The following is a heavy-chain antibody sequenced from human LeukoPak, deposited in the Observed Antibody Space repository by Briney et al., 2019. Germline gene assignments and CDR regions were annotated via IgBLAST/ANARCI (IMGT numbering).Heavy chain of an antibody. J-gene: IGHJ5*02. CDR2: INPNSGGT. D-gene: IGHD6-19*01. CDR1: GYTFTDYY. CDR3: ARGGGYSSGWYEH. V-gene: IGHV1-2*02. Sequence: ASVKVSCKASGYTFTDYYMHWVRQAPGHGPEWMGWINPNSGGTSYAQNFQGRVTMTRDTSISTAYMDLSRLRSNDTAVYYCARGGGYSSGWYEHWRQGTLVTVSS.